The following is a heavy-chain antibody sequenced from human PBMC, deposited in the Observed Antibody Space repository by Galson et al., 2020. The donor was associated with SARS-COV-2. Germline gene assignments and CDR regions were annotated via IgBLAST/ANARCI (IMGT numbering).Heavy chain of an antibody. CDR3: ARVGSSSFNYYYGMDV. V-gene: IGHV6-1*01. Sequence: SQTLSLTCAISGDSVSSNSAAWYWIRQSPSRGLEWLGRTYYRSKWYNDYAVSVKSRITINPDTSKNQFSLQLNSVTPEDTAVYYCARVGSSSFNYYYGMDVWGQGTTVTVSS. J-gene: IGHJ6*02. CDR1: GDSVSSNSAA. CDR2: TYYRSKWYN. D-gene: IGHD6-13*01.